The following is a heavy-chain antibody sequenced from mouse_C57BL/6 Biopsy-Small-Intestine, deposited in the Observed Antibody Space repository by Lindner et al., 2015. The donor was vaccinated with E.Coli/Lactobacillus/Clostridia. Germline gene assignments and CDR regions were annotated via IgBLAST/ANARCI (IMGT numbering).Heavy chain of an antibody. D-gene: IGHD1-1*01. Sequence: SVKVSCKISGYTLSELSMHWVRQAPGKGLEWMGGYDPENAEIVYAQKFQGRITMTEDTATDTAYMQLNSLRSEDTAVYYCAAELRSTSWHGLDGWGQGTTVTVSS. V-gene: IGHV1-83*01. CDR1: GYTLSELS. CDR3: AAELRSTSWHGLDG. J-gene: IGHJ1*01. CDR2: YDPENAEI.